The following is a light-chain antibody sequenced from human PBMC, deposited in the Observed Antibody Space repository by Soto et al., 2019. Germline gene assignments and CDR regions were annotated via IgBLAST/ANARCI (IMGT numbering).Light chain of an antibody. Sequence: IVLKQSPGTLSLTPGERATLSCRASQSVSSSYLAWYQQKPGQAPRLLIYGASSRATGISDRFSGSGSGTDFTLTISRLEPEDFAVYYCQQYGSSPRTFGQGTMVDI. CDR2: GAS. CDR3: QQYGSSPRT. J-gene: IGKJ1*01. V-gene: IGKV3-20*01. CDR1: QSVSSSY.